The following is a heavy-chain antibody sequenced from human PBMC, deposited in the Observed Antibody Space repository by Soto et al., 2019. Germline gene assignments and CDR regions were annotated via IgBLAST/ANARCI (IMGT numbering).Heavy chain of an antibody. V-gene: IGHV4-34*01. CDR2: ANPGGST. CDR1: GGSFSGYY. Sequence: VQLQQWGAGLLKPSETLSLTCAVYGGSFSGYYWSWIRQPPGKGLEWIGEANPGGSTNYNPSPKSRVTISVDTSKNQFSLKLNSVTSADTAVYYCARGLSFSGYYYYMDVWGKGTTVTVSS. J-gene: IGHJ6*03. CDR3: ARGLSFSGYYYYMDV. D-gene: IGHD3-3*02.